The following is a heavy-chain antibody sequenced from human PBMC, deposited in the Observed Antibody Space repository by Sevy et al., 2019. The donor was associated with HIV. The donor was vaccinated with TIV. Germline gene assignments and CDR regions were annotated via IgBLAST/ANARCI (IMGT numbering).Heavy chain of an antibody. CDR3: ARGGDSIVVVPAANWFDP. V-gene: IGHV3-11*06. D-gene: IGHD2-2*01. CDR2: ISSSSSYT. Sequence: GGSLRLSCVASGFTFSDYYMSWIRQAPGKGLEWVSYISSSSSYTNYADSVKGRFTISRDNAKNSLYLQMNSLRAEDTAVYYCARGGDSIVVVPAANWFDPWGQGTLVTVSS. J-gene: IGHJ5*02. CDR1: GFTFSDYY.